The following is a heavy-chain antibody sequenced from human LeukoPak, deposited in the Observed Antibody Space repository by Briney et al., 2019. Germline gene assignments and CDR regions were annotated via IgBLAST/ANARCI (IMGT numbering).Heavy chain of an antibody. CDR1: GYTFTSYD. Sequence: SVKVSCKASGYTFTSYDINWVRQATGQGLEWMGWIIPIFGTANYAQKFQGRVTITTDESTSTAYMELSSLRSEDTAVYYCARGLRYDYFDYWGQGTLVTVSS. D-gene: IGHD4-17*01. V-gene: IGHV1-69*05. CDR3: ARGLRYDYFDY. CDR2: IIPIFGTA. J-gene: IGHJ4*02.